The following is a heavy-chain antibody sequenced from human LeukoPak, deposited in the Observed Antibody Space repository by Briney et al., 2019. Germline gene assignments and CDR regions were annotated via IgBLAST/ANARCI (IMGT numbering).Heavy chain of an antibody. V-gene: IGHV3-23*01. CDR1: GFTFSSYA. J-gene: IGHJ4*02. CDR2: ISGSGTDT. D-gene: IGHD2-15*01. CDR3: AKGGGSSCYSPSDY. Sequence: PGGSLRLSCGGSGFTFSSYAISWVRQAPGNGLEWVSAISGSGTDTFYANSVKGRFTISRDNPKNTLYLQMNSLRAEDTAVYYCAKGGGSSCYSPSDYWGQGTLVTVSS.